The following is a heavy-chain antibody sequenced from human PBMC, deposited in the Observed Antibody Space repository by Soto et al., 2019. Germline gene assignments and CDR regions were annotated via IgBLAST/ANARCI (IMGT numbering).Heavy chain of an antibody. CDR3: ASRYGSAFDF. V-gene: IGHV4-59*01. Sequence: QVQLQESGPGLVKPSETLSLTCTVSGGSISSYYWSWIRQPPGKGLEWIGYIYYSGSTNYNPSLXGRVXIXLDTSKNQCSLKLTSVTAADTAVYYCASRYGSAFDFWGQGTMVTVSS. CDR1: GGSISSYY. J-gene: IGHJ3*01. CDR2: IYYSGST. D-gene: IGHD3-10*01.